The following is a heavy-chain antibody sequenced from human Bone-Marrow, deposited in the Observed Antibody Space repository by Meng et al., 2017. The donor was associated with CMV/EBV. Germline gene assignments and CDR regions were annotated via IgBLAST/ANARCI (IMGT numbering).Heavy chain of an antibody. D-gene: IGHD3-3*01. CDR1: GFTFSSYW. J-gene: IGHJ4*02. V-gene: IGHV3-7*01. Sequence: GESLKISCAASGFTFSSYWMSWVRQAPGKGLEWVANIKQDGSEKYYVDSVKGRFTISRDNAKNSLYLQMNSLRAEDTAVYYCARDLTIFGGGYWGQGTLVTVSS. CDR3: ARDLTIFGGGY. CDR2: IKQDGSEK.